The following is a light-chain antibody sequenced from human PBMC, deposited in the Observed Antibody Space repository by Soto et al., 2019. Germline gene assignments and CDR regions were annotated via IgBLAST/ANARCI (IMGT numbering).Light chain of an antibody. Sequence: DIRMTQFPSTLSASVGDRVTISCRASQSLSSWLAWYQQKPGKAPKLLIYDASSLESGVPSRFSGSGSGTEFTLTISSLQPDDFATYYCQQYHSFPWTFGQGTKVEIK. V-gene: IGKV1-5*01. CDR2: DAS. J-gene: IGKJ1*01. CDR1: QSLSSW. CDR3: QQYHSFPWT.